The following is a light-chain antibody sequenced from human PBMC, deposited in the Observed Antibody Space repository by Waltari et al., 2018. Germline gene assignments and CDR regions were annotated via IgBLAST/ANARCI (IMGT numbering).Light chain of an antibody. V-gene: IGLV2-11*01. J-gene: IGLJ1*01. CDR1: SSAIGTYDY. CDR2: EVT. Sequence: QAALTQPRSVSGSPGQPVTLSCSGTSSAIGTYDYISCYQQHPGTAPKLMIYEVTKRPSGVSDRFSGSKSGNTASLTISGLQAEDEADYYCSSYAGSNTYIFGGGTRLTVV. CDR3: SSYAGSNTYI.